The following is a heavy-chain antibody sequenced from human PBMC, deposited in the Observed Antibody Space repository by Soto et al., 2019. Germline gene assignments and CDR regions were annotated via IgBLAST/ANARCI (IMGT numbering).Heavy chain of an antibody. CDR3: ARDLNFDSTAWFDP. V-gene: IGHV3-33*01. CDR1: GFTFSSYG. D-gene: IGHD3-9*01. J-gene: IGHJ5*02. Sequence: QVQLVESGGGVVQPGRSLRLSCAASGFTFSSYGMHWVRQAPGKGLEWVAVIWYDGSNKYYGDSVKGRFTISRDNSKNTLYLQMNSLRAEDTAVYYCARDLNFDSTAWFDPWGQGTLVTVSS. CDR2: IWYDGSNK.